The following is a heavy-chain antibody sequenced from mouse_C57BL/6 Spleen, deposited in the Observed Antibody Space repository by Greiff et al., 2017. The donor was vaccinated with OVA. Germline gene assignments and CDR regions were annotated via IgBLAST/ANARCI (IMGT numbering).Heavy chain of an antibody. CDR2: IDPETGGT. Sequence: VQLQQSGAELVRPGASVTLSCKASGYTFTDYEMHWVKQTPVHGLEWIGAIDPETGGTAYNQKFKGKAILTADKSSSTAYMELRSLTSEDAAVYYCTRRSYDGGDYFDDWGKGTTVTVSS. CDR3: TRRSYDGGDYFDD. CDR1: GYTFTDYE. J-gene: IGHJ2*01. V-gene: IGHV1-15*01. D-gene: IGHD2-12*01.